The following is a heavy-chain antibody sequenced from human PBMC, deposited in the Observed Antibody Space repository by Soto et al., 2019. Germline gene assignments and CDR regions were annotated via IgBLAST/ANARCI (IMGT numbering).Heavy chain of an antibody. D-gene: IGHD3-10*02. V-gene: IGHV1-46*01. CDR2: VNPGDGST. CDR3: ARSYVQNRPIDY. Sequence: QVQLVQSGAEVKKPGASVKVSCKASGYTLTAYYIHWVRQAPGQGREWMGIVNPGDGSTRYAQKFQDRTTMMRDTSTSTIYMELSSLRSEDTAVYYCARSYVQNRPIDYWGQGTLVTVSS. J-gene: IGHJ4*02. CDR1: GYTLTAYY.